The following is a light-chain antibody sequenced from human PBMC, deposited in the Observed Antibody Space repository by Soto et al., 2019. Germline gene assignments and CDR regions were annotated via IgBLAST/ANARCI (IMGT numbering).Light chain of an antibody. CDR3: CTYAGHVPK. J-gene: IGLJ2*01. CDR1: TSAVAYYDL. V-gene: IGLV2-23*02. CDR2: EVH. Sequence: QSVLTQPASVSGSPGQSITISCAGTTSAVAYYDLVSWYQQHPGRAPKLLIYEVHKRPSGISVRFSGSKSGATASLTISGLLPEDEAVYFCCTYAGHVPKFGGGTKLTVL.